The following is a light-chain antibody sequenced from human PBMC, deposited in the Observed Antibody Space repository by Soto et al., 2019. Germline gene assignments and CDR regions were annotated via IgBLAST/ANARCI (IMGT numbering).Light chain of an antibody. CDR1: QSVSGN. Sequence: EIVMTHSLGTLSMSPGERVALSPRASQSVSGNLAWYQQKPGQAPRLLIYNASSRATGIPARFSGRGSGTDFTLTISCLEPEDFAVYYCQQRSKWPPTFGQGTKVDI. CDR2: NAS. CDR3: QQRSKWPPT. J-gene: IGKJ1*01. V-gene: IGKV3-11*01.